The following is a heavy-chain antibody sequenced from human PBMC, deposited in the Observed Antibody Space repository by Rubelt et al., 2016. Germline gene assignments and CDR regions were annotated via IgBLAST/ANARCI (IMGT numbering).Heavy chain of an antibody. CDR1: GGSISSSSYY. D-gene: IGHD1-1*01. J-gene: IGHJ5*02. CDR3: ARLRWNDFWFDP. V-gene: IGHV4-39*01. CDR2: IYYSGST. Sequence: QLQLQESGPGLVKPSETLSLTCTVSGGSISSSSYYWGWIRQPPGKGLEWIGSIYYSGSTYYHPSLKRRATIPVDTAKNQFSLKRSSVTAADTAVYYCARLRWNDFWFDPWGQGTLVTVSS.